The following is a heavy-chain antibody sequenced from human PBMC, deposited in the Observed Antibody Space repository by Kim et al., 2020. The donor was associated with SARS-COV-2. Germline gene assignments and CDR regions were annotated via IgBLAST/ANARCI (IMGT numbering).Heavy chain of an antibody. V-gene: IGHV3-49*02. J-gene: IGHJ3*02. Sequence: SVKGRFTISRDDSKSIAYLQMNSLKTEDTAVYYCTRLNYDILTGYYDAFDIWGQGTMVTVSS. D-gene: IGHD3-9*01. CDR3: TRLNYDILTGYYDAFDI.